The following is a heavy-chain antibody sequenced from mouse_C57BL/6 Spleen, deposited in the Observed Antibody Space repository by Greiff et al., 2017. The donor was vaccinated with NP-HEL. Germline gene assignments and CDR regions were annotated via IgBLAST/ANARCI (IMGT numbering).Heavy chain of an antibody. Sequence: QVQLQQPGAELVRPGTSVKLSCKASGYTFTSYWMPWVKQRPGQGLEWIGVIDPSDSYTNYNQKFKGKATLTVDTSSSTAYMQLSSLTSEDSAVYYCASNWDVDYWGQGTTLTVSS. J-gene: IGHJ2*01. D-gene: IGHD4-1*01. CDR3: ASNWDVDY. V-gene: IGHV1-59*01. CDR1: GYTFTSYW. CDR2: IDPSDSYT.